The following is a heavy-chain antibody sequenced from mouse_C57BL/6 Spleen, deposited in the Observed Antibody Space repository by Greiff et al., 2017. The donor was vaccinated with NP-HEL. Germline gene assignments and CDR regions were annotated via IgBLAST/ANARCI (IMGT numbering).Heavy chain of an antibody. J-gene: IGHJ2*01. V-gene: IGHV1-63*01. CDR2: IYPGGGYT. CDR1: GYTFTNYW. D-gene: IGHD1-1*01. CDR3: ARWGTTVVAPFDY. Sequence: VPLQESGAELVRPGTSVKMSCKASGYTFTNYWIGWAKQRPGHGLEWIGDIYPGGGYTNYNEKFKGKATLTADKSSSTAYMQFSSLTSEDSAIYYCARWGTTVVAPFDYWGQGTTLTVSS.